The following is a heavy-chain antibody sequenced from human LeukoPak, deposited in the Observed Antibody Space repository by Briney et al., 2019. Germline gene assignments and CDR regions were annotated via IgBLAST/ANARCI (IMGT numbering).Heavy chain of an antibody. CDR2: AAFDGSIK. CDR3: AVYCSSTNCQRMGGPPFEH. J-gene: IGHJ4*02. D-gene: IGHD2-2*01. CDR1: GFTFNNFG. V-gene: IGHV3-30*19. Sequence: PGGSLRLSCAASGFTFNNFGMFWVRQAPGKGLEWVAVAAFDGSIKYNADSVKGRFTISKDSSKNTLNLQISSLRDEDTAVYYCAVYCSSTNCQRMGGPPFEHWGQGALVTVSS.